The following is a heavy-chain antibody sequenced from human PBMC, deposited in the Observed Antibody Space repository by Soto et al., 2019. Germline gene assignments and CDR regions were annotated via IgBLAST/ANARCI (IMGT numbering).Heavy chain of an antibody. CDR2: IYHSGST. Sequence: QLQLQESGPGLVKPSETLSLTCTVSNGSISSAIYYWGWTRNPPGKGLEWIGSIYHSGSTYYNPSLQGRVTISVDTSKNQFSLKLSSVTAADTAVYFCVGRSSLASVQVYFGEISNYNWFDPGAREPWSPSPQ. CDR3: VGRSSLASVQVYFGEISNYNWFDP. J-gene: IGHJ5*02. CDR1: NGSISSAIYY. V-gene: IGHV4-39*01. D-gene: IGHD3-10*01.